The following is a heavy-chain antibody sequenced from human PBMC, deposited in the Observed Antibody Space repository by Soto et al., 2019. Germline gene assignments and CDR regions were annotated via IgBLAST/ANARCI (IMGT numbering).Heavy chain of an antibody. J-gene: IGHJ4*02. D-gene: IGHD6-13*01. V-gene: IGHV1-69*02. CDR3: ATDAMYSSSSLSRPVSDY. CDR1: GGTFSSYT. Sequence: QVQLVQSGAAVKKPGSSVKVSCKASGGTFSSYTISWVRQAPGQGLEWMGRIIPILGIANYAQKFQGRVTITADKSTSTAYMELSSLRSEDTAVYYCATDAMYSSSSLSRPVSDYWGQGTLVTVSS. CDR2: IIPILGIA.